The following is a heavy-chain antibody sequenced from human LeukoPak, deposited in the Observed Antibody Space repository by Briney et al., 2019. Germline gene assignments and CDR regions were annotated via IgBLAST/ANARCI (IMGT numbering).Heavy chain of an antibody. Sequence: SETLSLTCTVSGGSMHGYDVSWIRQPPGKGLECIGYISYSGSTTHNPSLRSRSTISVATSKNHFSLMLTSVTASNTDVYYCASGVLIAEFLFDYWGQGALVTVSS. D-gene: IGHD3-10*01. J-gene: IGHJ4*02. CDR1: GGSMHGYD. CDR2: ISYSGST. V-gene: IGHV4-59*01. CDR3: ASGVLIAEFLFDY.